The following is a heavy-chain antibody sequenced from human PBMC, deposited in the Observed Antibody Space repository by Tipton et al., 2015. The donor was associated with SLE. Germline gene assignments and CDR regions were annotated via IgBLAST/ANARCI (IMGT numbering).Heavy chain of an antibody. CDR3: AGLTGGPYYFDY. Sequence: TPSLTCAVSGYSISSGYYWGWIRQPPGKGLEWIGSVYHGGSTYYNPSLKNRVTISLDTSKNQFSLSLSSVTAADTAVYYCAGLTGGPYYFDYWGQGTLVTVSS. CDR2: VYHGGST. J-gene: IGHJ4*02. V-gene: IGHV4-38-2*01. D-gene: IGHD7-27*01. CDR1: GYSISSGYY.